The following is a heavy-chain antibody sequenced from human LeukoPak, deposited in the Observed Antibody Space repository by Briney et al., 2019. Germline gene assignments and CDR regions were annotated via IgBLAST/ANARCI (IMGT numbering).Heavy chain of an antibody. D-gene: IGHD6-19*01. CDR3: ARSVAGTGCLF. CDR2: ISSSSSYI. CDR1: GFKFSSYS. J-gene: IGHJ4*02. V-gene: IGHV3-21*01. Sequence: GGSLRLACAASGFKFSSYSMRWVRQAPGKGLEWVSFISSSSSYIYYADSLKGRFTISRDNAKNSLYLQMDGLRAEDTAVYYCARSVAGTGCLFWGQGPVVTVSS.